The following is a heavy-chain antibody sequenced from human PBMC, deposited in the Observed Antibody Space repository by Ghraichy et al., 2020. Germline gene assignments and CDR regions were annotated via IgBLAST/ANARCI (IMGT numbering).Heavy chain of an antibody. CDR2: IYSGGST. D-gene: IGHD6-13*01. CDR3: ARGVGYSQSVDY. J-gene: IGHJ4*02. V-gene: IGHV3-66*01. Sequence: LSLTCAASGFTVSSNYMSWVRQAPGKGLEWVSVIYSGGSTYYADSVKGRFTISRDNSKNTLYLQMNSLRAEDTAVYYCARGVGYSQSVDYWGQGTLVTVSS. CDR1: GFTVSSNY.